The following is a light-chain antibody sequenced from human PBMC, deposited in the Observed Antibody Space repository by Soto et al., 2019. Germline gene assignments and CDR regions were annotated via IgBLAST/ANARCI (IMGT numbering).Light chain of an antibody. V-gene: IGLV2-14*03. CDR3: TSYTSSSTLVV. CDR1: SSDVAAYNY. CDR2: DVS. Sequence: QSALAQPASVSGSPGQSITISCTGTSSDVAAYNYVSWYRHHPGKAPKLVIFDVSNRPSGVSNRFSGSKSGNTASLTISGLQAEDEADYYCTSYTSSSTLVVFGGGTKLTVL. J-gene: IGLJ2*01.